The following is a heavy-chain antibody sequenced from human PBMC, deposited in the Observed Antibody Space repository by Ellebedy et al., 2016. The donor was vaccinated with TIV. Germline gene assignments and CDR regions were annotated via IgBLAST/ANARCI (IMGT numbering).Heavy chain of an antibody. CDR3: ARSVSGSLMIFDY. V-gene: IGHV1-69*13. CDR2: IIPIFGTA. CDR1: GGTFSSYA. Sequence: AASVKVSCKASGGTFSSYAISWVRQAPGQGLEWMGGIIPIFGTANYAQKFQGRVTITADESTSTAYMELSSLRSEDTAVYYCARSVSGSLMIFDYWGQGTLVTVSS. J-gene: IGHJ4*02. D-gene: IGHD3-16*01.